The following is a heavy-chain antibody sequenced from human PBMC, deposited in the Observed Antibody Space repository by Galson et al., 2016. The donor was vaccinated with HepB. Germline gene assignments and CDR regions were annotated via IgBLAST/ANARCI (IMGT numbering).Heavy chain of an antibody. CDR3: ARDVQYRFDS. V-gene: IGHV1-18*01. CDR2: ISTYSGNT. D-gene: IGHD2/OR15-2a*01. Sequence: SVKVSCKASGYTFTTSGISWVRQAPGQGLEWMGWISTYSGNTKYAQKFQGGLTLTTDQSTTTAYMELRRLAFDDTALYYCARDVQYRFDSWGQGTLVTVSS. J-gene: IGHJ4*02. CDR1: GYTFTTSG.